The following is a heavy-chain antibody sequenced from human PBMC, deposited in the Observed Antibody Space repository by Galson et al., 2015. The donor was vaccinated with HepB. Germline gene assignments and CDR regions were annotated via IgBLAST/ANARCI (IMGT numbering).Heavy chain of an antibody. CDR1: DDYISTDH. V-gene: IGHV4-59*01. D-gene: IGHD2-21*02. J-gene: IGHJ4*02. CDR2: ISYSGIT. CDR3: ARRGCYGDACYQDY. Sequence: ETLSLTCTVSDDYISTDHWSWIRQSPGRGLEWIGWISYSGITNYKPSLESRVTISIDTSRSQFSLKLTYVTAADTAVYYCARRGCYGDACYQDYWGQGTLVTVSS.